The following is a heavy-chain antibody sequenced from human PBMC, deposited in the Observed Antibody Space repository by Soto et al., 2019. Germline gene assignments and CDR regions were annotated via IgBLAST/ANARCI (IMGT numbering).Heavy chain of an antibody. J-gene: IGHJ2*01. CDR2: VYYSGSS. D-gene: IGHD3-22*01. V-gene: IGHV4-30-4*01. CDR1: GGSINNNDYY. CDR3: ARMSYFYDKWYFDL. Sequence: QLQESGPGLVKPSQTLSLTCSVSGGSINNNDYYWSWIRQTPGKGLGWIGYVYYSGSSDYSQSLKSRLSMSIDKSQNQFHLKLKSVTAADTATYYCARMSYFYDKWYFDLWGRGTLVNVSS.